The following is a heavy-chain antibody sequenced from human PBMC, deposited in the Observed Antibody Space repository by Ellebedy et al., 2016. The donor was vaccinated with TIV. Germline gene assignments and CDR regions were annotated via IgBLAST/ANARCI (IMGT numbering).Heavy chain of an antibody. CDR1: GFTFSSDS. V-gene: IGHV3-48*04. D-gene: IGHD6-19*01. CDR3: VGEVAGVSAFDI. Sequence: GGSLRLXXAGSGFTFSSDSMSWVRQAPGKGLEWVSYISKTANSIYYAGSVRGRFTISRDNAKNSLYLQMNSLRAEDTAVYYCVGEVAGVSAFDIWGQGTMVTVSS. J-gene: IGHJ3*02. CDR2: ISKTANSI.